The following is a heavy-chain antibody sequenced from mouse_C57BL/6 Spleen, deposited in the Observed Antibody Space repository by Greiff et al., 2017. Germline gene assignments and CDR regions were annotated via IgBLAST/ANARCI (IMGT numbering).Heavy chain of an antibody. CDR3: VKPTVVATDCAMDY. V-gene: IGHV10-1*01. CDR1: GFSFNTYA. J-gene: IGHJ4*01. CDR2: IRRKSNNYAT. D-gene: IGHD1-1*01. Sequence: EVQLVESGGGLVQPKGSLKLSCAASGFSFNTYAMNWVRQAPGKGLEWVARIRRKSNNYATYYADSVKDRFTISRDDSESMLYLQINNLKTADTSVDYCVKPTVVATDCAMDYWGQGTSVTVSS.